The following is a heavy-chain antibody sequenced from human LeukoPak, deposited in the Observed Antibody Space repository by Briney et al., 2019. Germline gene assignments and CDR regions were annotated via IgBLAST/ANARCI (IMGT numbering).Heavy chain of an antibody. CDR1: GFTFSSYW. J-gene: IGHJ4*02. V-gene: IGHV3-7*01. Sequence: WGSLRLSCAASGFTFSSYWMSWVRQAPGKGLEWVANIKQDGSEKYYADSVKGRFTISRDNAKNSLYLQMNSLRAEDTAVYYCARDPSATTTPFDYWGQGTLVTVSS. CDR3: ARDPSATTTPFDY. CDR2: IKQDGSEK. D-gene: IGHD5-24*01.